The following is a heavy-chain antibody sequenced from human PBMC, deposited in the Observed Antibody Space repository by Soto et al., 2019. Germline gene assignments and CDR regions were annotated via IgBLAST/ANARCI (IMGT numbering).Heavy chain of an antibody. J-gene: IGHJ5*02. CDR2: IWYDGSNK. CDR3: ARDPIVGATTRWFDP. V-gene: IGHV3-33*01. Sequence: QVQLVESGGGVVQPGRSLRLSCEASGFTFSSYGMHWVRQAPGKGLEWVAVIWYDGSNKYYADSVKGRFTISRDNSKNTLYLQMNSLRAEDTAVYYCARDPIVGATTRWFDPWGQGTLVTVSS. D-gene: IGHD1-26*01. CDR1: GFTFSSYG.